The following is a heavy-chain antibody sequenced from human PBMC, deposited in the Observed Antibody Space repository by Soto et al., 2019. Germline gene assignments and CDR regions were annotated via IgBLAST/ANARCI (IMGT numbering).Heavy chain of an antibody. CDR2: ISGSGTTA. CDR3: AKPTDGWFIAFEF. D-gene: IGHD6-19*01. V-gene: IGHV3-23*01. CDR1: GFIFSSYA. Sequence: PGGSLRLSCAASGFIFSSYAMSWVRQAPGKGLEWVSAISGSGTTAYYADSVKGRFTFSRDNSKKTMNLQMNSLRAEDTAVYYCAKPTDGWFIAFEFWGQGTMVTVS. J-gene: IGHJ3*01.